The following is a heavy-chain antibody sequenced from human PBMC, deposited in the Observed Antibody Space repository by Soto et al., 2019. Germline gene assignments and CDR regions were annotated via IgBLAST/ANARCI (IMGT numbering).Heavy chain of an antibody. CDR3: ARDIGFDYVN. CDR2: VKEDGSEL. V-gene: IGHV3-7*01. CDR1: GFNVMSYW. J-gene: IGHJ4*02. D-gene: IGHD3-16*01. Sequence: GGSLRLSCAASGFNVMSYWMSWVRQAPGKGLEWVASVKEDGSELYYLHSVRGRFSISRDSAGNALHLTMNYLSAEDTGVYLCARDIGFDYVNWGQGIPVTVSS.